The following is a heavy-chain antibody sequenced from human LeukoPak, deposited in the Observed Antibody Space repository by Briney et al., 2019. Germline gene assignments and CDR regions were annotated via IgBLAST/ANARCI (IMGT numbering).Heavy chain of an antibody. CDR2: MNPNSGNT. D-gene: IGHD5-12*01. CDR3: AREYRHQPD. V-gene: IGHV1-8*02. Sequence: ASVKVSCKASGYTFTGYYMHWVRQAPGQGLEWMGWMNPNSGNTGYAQKFQGRFTMTWDTSISTAYMELSSLRSEDTAMYYCAREYRHQPDWGQGTLVTVSS. J-gene: IGHJ4*02. CDR1: GYTFTGYY.